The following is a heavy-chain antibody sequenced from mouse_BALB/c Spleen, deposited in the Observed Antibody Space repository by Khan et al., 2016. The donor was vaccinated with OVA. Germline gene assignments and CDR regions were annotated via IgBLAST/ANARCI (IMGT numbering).Heavy chain of an antibody. CDR1: GYTFTSYW. V-gene: IGHV1S81*02. J-gene: IGHJ3*01. CDR3: ARLYYSWFAY. Sequence: QVQLQQPGAELVKPGASVKLSCKASGYTFTSYWMHWVKQRPGQGLEWIGEINPSNGRTNYNEKFKSKATLTVDKSSSTAYMQRSSLTSEDSAVYYCARLYYSWFAYWGQGTLVTVSA. D-gene: IGHD2-1*01. CDR2: INPSNGRT.